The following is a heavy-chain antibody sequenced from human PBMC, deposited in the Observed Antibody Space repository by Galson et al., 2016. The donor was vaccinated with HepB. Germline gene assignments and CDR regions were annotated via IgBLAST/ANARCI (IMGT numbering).Heavy chain of an antibody. Sequence: CAISGDSVSSNSAAWNWIRQSPSRGLEWLGRTYYRSKWYNDYAESVKSRITFNPDTSKNQFSLQLHSVTPDDTAFYYCAGEGASGYTLDYWGQGTLVTVSS. V-gene: IGHV6-1*01. CDR3: AGEGASGYTLDY. J-gene: IGHJ4*02. D-gene: IGHD6-25*01. CDR1: GDSVSSNSAA. CDR2: TYYRSKWYN.